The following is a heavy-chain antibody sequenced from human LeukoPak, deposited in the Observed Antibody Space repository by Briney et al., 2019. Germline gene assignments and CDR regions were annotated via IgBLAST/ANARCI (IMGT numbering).Heavy chain of an antibody. V-gene: IGHV1-69*13. CDR2: IIPIFGTA. J-gene: IGHJ3*02. D-gene: IGHD3-22*01. CDR1: GGTFSSYA. Sequence: SVKVSCKASGGTFSSYAISWVRQAPGQGLEWMGGIIPIFGTANYAQKFQGRVTITADESTSTAYMELSSLRSEDTAVYYCATAGLYYDSSGYPVSAFDIWGQGTMVTVSS. CDR3: ATAGLYYDSSGYPVSAFDI.